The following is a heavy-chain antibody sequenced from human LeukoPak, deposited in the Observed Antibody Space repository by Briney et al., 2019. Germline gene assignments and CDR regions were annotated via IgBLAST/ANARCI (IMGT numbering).Heavy chain of an antibody. D-gene: IGHD6-19*01. CDR3: AKAVLSSGWSKNDY. CDR2: IRGSGGST. CDR1: GFTFSSYA. J-gene: IGHJ4*02. V-gene: IGHV3-23*01. Sequence: GSLRLSRAASGFTFSSYAMSWVRQAPGKGLEWVSTIRGSGGSTYYADSVKGRFTISRDNSKNTLYLQMNSLRAEDTAVYYCAKAVLSSGWSKNDYWGQGTLVTVSS.